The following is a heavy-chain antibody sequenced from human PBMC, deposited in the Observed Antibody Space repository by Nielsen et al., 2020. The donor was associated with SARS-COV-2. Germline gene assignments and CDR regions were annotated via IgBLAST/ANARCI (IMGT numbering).Heavy chain of an antibody. Sequence: SLKISCAASGFTFDDYAMHWVRQAPGKGLEWVSGISWNSGSIGYADSVKGRFTISRDNAKNSLYLQMNSLRAEDTAVYYCAKLGDYYVPSDYWGQGTLVTVSS. CDR1: GFTFDDYA. CDR2: ISWNSGSI. D-gene: IGHD3-10*02. J-gene: IGHJ4*02. V-gene: IGHV3-9*01. CDR3: AKLGDYYVPSDY.